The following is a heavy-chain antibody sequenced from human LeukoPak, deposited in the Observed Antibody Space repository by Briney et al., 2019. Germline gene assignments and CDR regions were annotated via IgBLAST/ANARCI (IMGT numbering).Heavy chain of an antibody. J-gene: IGHJ4*02. V-gene: IGHV4-59*12. D-gene: IGHD3-3*01. CDR3: ARGFWSGYVDY. CDR1: GGSISSYY. Sequence: PSETLSLTCTVSGGSISSYYWSWIRQPPGKGLEWIGYIYYSGSTNYNPSLKSRVTMSVDTSKNQFSLELSSVTAADTAVYYCARGFWSGYVDYWGQGTLVTVSS. CDR2: IYYSGST.